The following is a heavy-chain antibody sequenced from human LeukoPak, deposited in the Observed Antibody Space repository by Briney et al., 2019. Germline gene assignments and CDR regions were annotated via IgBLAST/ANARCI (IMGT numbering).Heavy chain of an antibody. CDR3: ARRSGYDYFDY. V-gene: IGHV3-7*04. Sequence: LSGGSLRLSWAASGFTFSTYWMSWVRQAPGKGLEWVANIKQDGSEKYYEDSVKGRFTISRDDAKNSVFLQMNSLRAEDTAVYYCARRSGYDYFDYWGQGTLVTVSS. CDR1: GFTFSTYW. J-gene: IGHJ4*02. CDR2: IKQDGSEK. D-gene: IGHD5-12*01.